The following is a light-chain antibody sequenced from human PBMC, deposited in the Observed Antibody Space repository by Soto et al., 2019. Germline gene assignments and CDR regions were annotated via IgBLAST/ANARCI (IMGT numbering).Light chain of an antibody. J-gene: IGKJ5*01. CDR1: QSISSS. V-gene: IGKV1-39*01. CDR3: QQSYTAPSIT. CDR2: GVS. Sequence: DIEMTQSPSSLSASVGDKVAITCRASQSISSSLNWYQQKSGKAPNLLIYGVSRLQGGVPSRFSGSGSGTDSTLSISSLQPEDFATYYCQQSYTAPSITFGQGTQREIK.